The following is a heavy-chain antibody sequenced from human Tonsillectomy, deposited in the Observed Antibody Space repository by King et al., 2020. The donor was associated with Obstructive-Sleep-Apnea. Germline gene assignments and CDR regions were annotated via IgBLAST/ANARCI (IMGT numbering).Heavy chain of an antibody. D-gene: IGHD2-2*01. Sequence: VQLVESGGGLIQSGGSLRLSGAASGFTVSNDYMSWVRQPPGKGLEWVSVIYSGGRTDYADSVKGGFIISRDSSKNTLYLQMNGLRVEDTAVYYCARDTSAWYRADYWGQGTLVTVSS. J-gene: IGHJ4*02. CDR1: GFTVSNDY. CDR3: ARDTSAWYRADY. V-gene: IGHV3-66*01. CDR2: IYSGGRT.